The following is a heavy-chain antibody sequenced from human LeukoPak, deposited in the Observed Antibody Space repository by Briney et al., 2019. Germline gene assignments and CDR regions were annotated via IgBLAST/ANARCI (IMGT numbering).Heavy chain of an antibody. D-gene: IGHD2-2*02. V-gene: IGHV1-69*05. J-gene: IGHJ6*03. Sequence: SVKVSCKASGGTFSSYAISWVRQAPGQGLEWMGGIIPVFGTANYAQKFQGRVTITTDESTSTAYMELSSLRSEDTAVYYCARSVQGYCSSTSCYTNYYYYMDVWGKGTTVTVSS. CDR2: IIPVFGTA. CDR3: ARSVQGYCSSTSCYTNYYYYMDV. CDR1: GGTFSSYA.